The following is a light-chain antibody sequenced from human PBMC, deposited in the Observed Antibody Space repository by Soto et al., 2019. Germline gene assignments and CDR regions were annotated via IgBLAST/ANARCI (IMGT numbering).Light chain of an antibody. J-gene: IGLJ2*01. CDR3: AAWDDSLNGVV. V-gene: IGLV1-44*01. CDR2: GNS. CDR1: SSNIGSNT. Sequence: QSVLTQPPSASGTPGQRVTISCSGSSSNIGSNTVNWYQQLPRTAPKLLIYGNSQRPSGVPDRFSGSKSGTSASLAISGLQSEDEADYYCAAWDDSLNGVVFGGGTQLTVL.